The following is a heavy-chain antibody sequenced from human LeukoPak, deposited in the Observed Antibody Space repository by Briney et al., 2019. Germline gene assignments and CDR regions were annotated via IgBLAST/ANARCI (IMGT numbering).Heavy chain of an antibody. D-gene: IGHD3-22*01. Sequence: GGSLRLSCAASGFTFSSYWMHWVRQAPGKGLVWVSRINSDGSSTSYADSVKGRFTISRDNAKNTLYLQMNSLRAEDTAVYYCANPLSSSSGYLDYWGQGTLVTVSS. CDR1: GFTFSSYW. V-gene: IGHV3-74*01. CDR2: INSDGSST. J-gene: IGHJ4*02. CDR3: ANPLSSSSGYLDY.